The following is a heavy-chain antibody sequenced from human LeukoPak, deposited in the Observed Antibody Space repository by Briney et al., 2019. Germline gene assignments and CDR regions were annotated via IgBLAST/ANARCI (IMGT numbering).Heavy chain of an antibody. CDR2: IYHGRST. J-gene: IGHJ5*02. Sequence: PSDTFSLTCGVSGNSVSSGYYWAWIRQPPGKGLEWIGSIYHGRSTYYNPSLKSRVTMSVDTSKNQFSLKLSSVTAADTALYYCAKAPVGSGWVINCFDPWGQGTLLTV. CDR1: GNSVSSGYY. CDR3: AKAPVGSGWVINCFDP. V-gene: IGHV4-38-2*01. D-gene: IGHD6-19*01.